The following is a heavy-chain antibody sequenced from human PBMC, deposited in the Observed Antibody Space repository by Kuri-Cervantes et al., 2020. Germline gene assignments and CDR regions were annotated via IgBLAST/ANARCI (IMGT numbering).Heavy chain of an antibody. CDR1: GFTFSSYS. J-gene: IGHJ4*02. V-gene: IGHV3-48*02. CDR2: ISSSSSTI. CDR3: ARTGAYYDSSGYYWDY. Sequence: GGSVRLCCAASGFTFSSYSMNWVRQAPGKGLEWVSYISSSSSTIYYADSVKGRFTISRDNAKNSLYLQMNSLRDEDTAVYYCARTGAYYDSSGYYWDYWGQGTLVTVSS. D-gene: IGHD3-22*01.